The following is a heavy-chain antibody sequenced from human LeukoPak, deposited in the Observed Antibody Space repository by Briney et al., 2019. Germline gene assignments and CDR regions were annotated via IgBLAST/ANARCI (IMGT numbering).Heavy chain of an antibody. D-gene: IGHD2-15*01. Sequence: GGSLRLSCAASGFTFSSYAMSWVRQAPGKGLEWVGRIKSKTDGGTTDYAAPVKGRFTISRDDSKNTLYLQMNSLKTEDTAVYYCTTEVVVAATGDYWGQGTLVTVSS. J-gene: IGHJ4*02. CDR1: GFTFSSYA. CDR2: IKSKTDGGTT. V-gene: IGHV3-15*01. CDR3: TTEVVVAATGDY.